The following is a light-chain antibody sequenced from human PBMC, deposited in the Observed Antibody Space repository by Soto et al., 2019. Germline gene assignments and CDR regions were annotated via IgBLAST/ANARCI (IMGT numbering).Light chain of an antibody. CDR3: QQYDNLPLT. J-gene: IGKJ4*01. V-gene: IGKV1-33*01. CDR1: QDISNY. Sequence: DIQMTQSTSSLSASVGDRVTITCQASQDISNYLNWYQQKPGKAPKLLIYDASNLETGVPSRCSGSGSGTDFTFTISSLQPEDIATYYCQQYDNLPLTCGGGTNVEI. CDR2: DAS.